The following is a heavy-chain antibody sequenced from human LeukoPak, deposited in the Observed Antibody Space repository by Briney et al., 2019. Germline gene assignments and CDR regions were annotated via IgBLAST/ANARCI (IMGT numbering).Heavy chain of an antibody. CDR2: ISGSGGSI. Sequence: GGSLRLSCAASGFTFSSYAMSWVRQAPGKGLEWVSAISGSGGSIYYADSVKGRFTISRDNAENSLFLLMNSLRAEDTAVYYCARDAHCSGGSCYLFFDYWGQGTLVTVSP. CDR1: GFTFSSYA. CDR3: ARDAHCSGGSCYLFFDY. V-gene: IGHV3-23*01. D-gene: IGHD2-15*01. J-gene: IGHJ4*02.